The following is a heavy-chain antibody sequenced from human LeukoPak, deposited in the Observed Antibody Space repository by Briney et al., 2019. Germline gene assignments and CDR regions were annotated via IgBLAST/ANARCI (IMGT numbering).Heavy chain of an antibody. J-gene: IGHJ4*02. CDR2: IRADGVTT. CDR3: ARGPSGYHNT. V-gene: IGHV3-23*01. D-gene: IGHD5-12*01. CDR1: GFTFTHHG. Sequence: QTGGSLRLSCAASGFTFTHHGMNWVRQAPGKGLEWVSGIRADGVTTYYADSVKGRFTISRDNSKNTLYLQMNSLRAEDTAVYYCARGPSGYHNTGGQGTLVTVSS.